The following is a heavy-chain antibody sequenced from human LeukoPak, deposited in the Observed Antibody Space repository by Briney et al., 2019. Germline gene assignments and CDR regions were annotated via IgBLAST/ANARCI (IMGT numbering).Heavy chain of an antibody. D-gene: IGHD2-15*01. V-gene: IGHV3-48*02. Sequence: QSRGSSRLSCAAPGFTFSSYSMNWVRQAPGKGLEWISYISLSSGTIYYADSVKGRFTISRDNGKNSLYLQMNTLRDEDTAVYYCARDRGYCSGGSCYTYYFDYWGHGNLVTVSS. CDR2: ISLSSGTI. CDR1: GFTFSSYS. J-gene: IGHJ4*01. CDR3: ARDRGYCSGGSCYTYYFDY.